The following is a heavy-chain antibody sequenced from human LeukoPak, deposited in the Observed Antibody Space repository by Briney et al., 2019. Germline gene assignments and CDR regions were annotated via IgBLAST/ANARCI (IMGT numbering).Heavy chain of an antibody. CDR2: ITPIFGTA. J-gene: IGHJ4*02. CDR1: GYTFISYG. Sequence: SVKVSCKASGYTFISYGISWVRQAPGQGLEWMGGITPIFGTANYAQKFQGRVTITADESTSTAYMELSSLRSEDTAVYYCARDRSSSSGRLFDYWGQGTLVTVSS. D-gene: IGHD6-6*01. V-gene: IGHV1-69*13. CDR3: ARDRSSSSGRLFDY.